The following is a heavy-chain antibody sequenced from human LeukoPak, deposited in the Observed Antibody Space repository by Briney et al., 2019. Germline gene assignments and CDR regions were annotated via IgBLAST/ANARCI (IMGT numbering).Heavy chain of an antibody. J-gene: IGHJ4*02. Sequence: GGSLRVSCAASGFNVSAKSMSWLRQTPEKGLEWVSVIYSTGITAYADSVKGRFSISRDNSKNTLALQMNSLRVEDTAVYYCARSPHALWFGGGAFDFWGQGTRVTVSS. CDR3: ARSPHALWFGGGAFDF. CDR2: IYSTGIT. D-gene: IGHD3-10*01. V-gene: IGHV3-53*01. CDR1: GFNVSAKS.